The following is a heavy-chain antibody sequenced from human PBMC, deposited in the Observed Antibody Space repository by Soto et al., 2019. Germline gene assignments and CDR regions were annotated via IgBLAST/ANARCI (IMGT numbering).Heavy chain of an antibody. CDR1: GFTFDDYG. CDR3: AKVAMAAAGTFVDAFDI. J-gene: IGHJ3*02. Sequence: GGSLRLSCAASGFTFDDYGMSWVRQAPGKGLEWISGINWNSGSIGYADSVKGRFTISRDNAKNSLYLQMNSLRDEDTALYYCAKVAMAAAGTFVDAFDIWGQGTMVTVSS. V-gene: IGHV3-20*04. D-gene: IGHD6-13*01. CDR2: INWNSGSI.